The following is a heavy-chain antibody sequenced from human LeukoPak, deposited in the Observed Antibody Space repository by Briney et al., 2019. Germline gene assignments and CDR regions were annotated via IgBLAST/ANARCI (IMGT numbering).Heavy chain of an antibody. D-gene: IGHD6-19*01. V-gene: IGHV1-18*01. Sequence: ASVKVSCKASGYTFTSYGISWVRQAPGQGLEWMGWISAYNGNTNYAQNLQGRVTMTTDTSTSTAYMELRSLRSDGTAVYYCARDGLSKGVAGTFDYWGQGTLVTVSS. CDR1: GYTFTSYG. J-gene: IGHJ4*02. CDR3: ARDGLSKGVAGTFDY. CDR2: ISAYNGNT.